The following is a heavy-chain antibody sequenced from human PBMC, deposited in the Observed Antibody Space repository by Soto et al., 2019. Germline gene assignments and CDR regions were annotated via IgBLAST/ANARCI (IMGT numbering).Heavy chain of an antibody. CDR2: INHSGST. V-gene: IGHV4-34*01. J-gene: IGHJ4*02. CDR3: ARLFDYSNFDY. Sequence: SETLSLTCAVYGGSFSGYYWSWIRQPPGKGLEWIGEINHSGSTNYNPSLKSRVTISVDTSKNQFSLKLSSVTAADTAVYYCARLFDYSNFDYWGQGTLVTVSS. CDR1: GGSFSGYY. D-gene: IGHD4-4*01.